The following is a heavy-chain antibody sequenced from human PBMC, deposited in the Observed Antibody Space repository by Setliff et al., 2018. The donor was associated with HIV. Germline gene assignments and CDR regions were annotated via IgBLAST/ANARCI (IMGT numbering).Heavy chain of an antibody. J-gene: IGHJ6*03. CDR1: GGSFSNSYYF. Sequence: PSETLSLTCNVSGGSFSNSYYFWGWIRQPPGKGLEWIGSISYSGSTYYNPSLKSRVTMSVDTSKNQFSLKLGSVTAADPAVYYCARHRQGLTGSTPGYYMDVWGKGTTVTVSS. D-gene: IGHD1-7*01. V-gene: IGHV4-39*01. CDR2: ISYSGST. CDR3: ARHRQGLTGSTPGYYMDV.